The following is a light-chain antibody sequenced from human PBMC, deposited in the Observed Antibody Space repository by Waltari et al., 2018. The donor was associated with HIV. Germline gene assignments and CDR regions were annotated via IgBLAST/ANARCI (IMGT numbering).Light chain of an antibody. V-gene: IGKV2-28*01. J-gene: IGKJ4*01. Sequence: DIVMTQSPLSLPVTPGEPASISWRSSQSLLHSNGYNYLDWYLQKPGQSPQLLIYLGSNRASGVPDRFSGSGSGTDFTLKIRRVEAEDVGVYYCMQALQTVSFGGGTKVEIK. CDR2: LGS. CDR3: MQALQTVS. CDR1: QSLLHSNGYNY.